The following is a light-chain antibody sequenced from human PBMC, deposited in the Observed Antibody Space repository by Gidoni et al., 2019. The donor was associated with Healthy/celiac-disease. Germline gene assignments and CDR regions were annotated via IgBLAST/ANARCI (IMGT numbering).Light chain of an antibody. Sequence: IVLPMPPATLSLSPGERATLSCRASQSVSSYLAWYQQKPGQAPRLLIYDASNRAPGIPARFSGSGSGTDFTLTISSLEPEDFAVYYCQQRSNWLLTFGGXTRVEIK. V-gene: IGKV3-11*01. J-gene: IGKJ4*01. CDR3: QQRSNWLLT. CDR2: DAS. CDR1: QSVSSY.